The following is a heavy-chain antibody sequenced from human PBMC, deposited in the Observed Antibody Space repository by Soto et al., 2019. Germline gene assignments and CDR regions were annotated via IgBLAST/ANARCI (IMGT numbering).Heavy chain of an antibody. CDR2: ISAYNGDT. Sequence: ASVKVSCKASGYSFTTHGINWVRRAPGHGLEWMGWISAYNGDTHYVQRFQGRLTMTTDTSTSTAYMELRSLTSDDTAVYYCARDPPFSGILRGTPLMDVWGQGTTVTVSS. CDR3: ARDPPFSGILRGTPLMDV. D-gene: IGHD4-17*01. J-gene: IGHJ6*02. V-gene: IGHV1-18*04. CDR1: GYSFTTHG.